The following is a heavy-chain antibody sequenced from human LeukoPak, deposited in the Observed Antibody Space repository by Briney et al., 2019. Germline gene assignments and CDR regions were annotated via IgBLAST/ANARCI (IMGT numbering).Heavy chain of an antibody. D-gene: IGHD2-2*01. V-gene: IGHV3-33*08. CDR2: IWYDGSNK. CDR1: GFSFSSYG. J-gene: IGHJ4*02. Sequence: GGSLRLSCAASGFSFSSYGMHWVRQAPGKGLEWVAVIWYDGSNKYYADSVKGRFTISRDNSKNTLYLQMNSLRAEDTAVYYCARPNDVVVPAALGYWGQGTLVTVSS. CDR3: ARPNDVVVPAALGY.